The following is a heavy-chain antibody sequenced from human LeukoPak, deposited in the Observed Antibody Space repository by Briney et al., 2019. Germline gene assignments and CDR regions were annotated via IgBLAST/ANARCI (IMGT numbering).Heavy chain of an antibody. CDR3: ARFSGPGMQHYYYYMDV. Sequence: GGSLRLSCAASGFTFSTYAMTWVRQAPGKGLEWVSAISGSGGRTCYADSVRGRFTISRDNSKNTLYLQMNSLRAEDAAVYYCARFSGPGMQHYYYYMDVWGTGTTVTVSS. CDR2: ISGSGGRT. CDR1: GFTFSTYA. J-gene: IGHJ6*03. V-gene: IGHV3-23*01. D-gene: IGHD3-10*01.